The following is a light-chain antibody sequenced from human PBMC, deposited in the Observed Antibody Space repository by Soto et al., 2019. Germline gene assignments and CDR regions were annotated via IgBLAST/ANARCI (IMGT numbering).Light chain of an antibody. J-gene: IGKJ1*01. Sequence: EIVMTQSPATLSVSPGERATLSFRASQSVSSTLAWYQQKPGQASRLLIYGTSPRANGIPARFSGSESGPESNHTNSSMQSEDSAVYYYQQYNNWPGTFGQGTKVVIK. V-gene: IGKV3-15*01. CDR1: QSVSST. CDR3: QQYNNWPGT. CDR2: GTS.